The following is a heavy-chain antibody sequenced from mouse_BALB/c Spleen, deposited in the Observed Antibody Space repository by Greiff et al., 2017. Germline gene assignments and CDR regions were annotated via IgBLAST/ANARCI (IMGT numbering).Heavy chain of an antibody. J-gene: IGHJ1*01. CDR1: GYSITSGYY. V-gene: IGHV3-6*02. CDR2: ISYDGSN. D-gene: IGHD1-1*01. CDR3: ARRGTTVVKGWYFDV. Sequence: DVKLQESGPGLVKPSQSLSLTCSVTGYSITSGYYWNWIRQFPGNKLEWMGYISYDGSNNYNPSLKNRISITRDTSKNQFFLKLNSVTTEDTATYYCARRGTTVVKGWYFDVWGAGTTVTVSS.